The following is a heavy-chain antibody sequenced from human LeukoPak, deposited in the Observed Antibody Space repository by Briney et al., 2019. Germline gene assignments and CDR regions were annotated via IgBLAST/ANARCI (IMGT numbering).Heavy chain of an antibody. CDR3: SRESGAFSPFGY. CDR2: ISLSGVT. CDR1: GGSISSTNW. J-gene: IGHJ4*02. V-gene: IGHV4-4*02. D-gene: IGHD1-26*01. Sequence: SETLSLTCGVPGGSISSTNWWSWVRQPPGQGLEWIGEISLSGVTNYNPSLKSRVTMSLDRSKNHLSLTLTSVTAADTAVYYCSRESGAFSPFGYWGQGTLVTVSS.